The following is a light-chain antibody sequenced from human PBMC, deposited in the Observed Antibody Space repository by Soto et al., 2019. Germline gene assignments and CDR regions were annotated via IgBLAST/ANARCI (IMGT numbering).Light chain of an antibody. CDR2: DVS. V-gene: IGLV2-11*01. CDR3: CSYASSDTYV. Sequence: QSALTQPRSVSGSPGQSVTISCTGTSSDVGGYNYVSWYQQHPGKAPKLMIYDVSKRPSGVPDRFSGSKSGNTASLTISVLQAEDEADYYCCSYASSDTYVFGTGTKLTVL. CDR1: SSDVGGYNY. J-gene: IGLJ1*01.